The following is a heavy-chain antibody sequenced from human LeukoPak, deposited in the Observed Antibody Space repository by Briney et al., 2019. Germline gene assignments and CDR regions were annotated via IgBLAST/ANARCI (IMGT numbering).Heavy chain of an antibody. J-gene: IGHJ3*02. CDR2: ISYDGSNK. V-gene: IGHV3-30*04. CDR1: GFTFSSYA. Sequence: GGSLRLSCAASGFTFSSYAMHGVRQAPGKGLEWVAVISYDGSNKYYADSVKGRFTISRDNAKNSLYLQMNSLRAEDTAVYYCAKDTHIVVVQEAFDIWGQGTMVTVSS. CDR3: AKDTHIVVVQEAFDI. D-gene: IGHD2-21*01.